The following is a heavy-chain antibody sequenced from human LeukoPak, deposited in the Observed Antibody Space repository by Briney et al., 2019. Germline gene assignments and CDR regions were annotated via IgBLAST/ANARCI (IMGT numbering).Heavy chain of an antibody. CDR1: GFTFDDYG. J-gene: IGHJ4*02. V-gene: IGHV3-20*04. CDR3: ARVYSGSFSPFDY. Sequence: GGSLRLSCAASGFTFDDYGMNWVRQAPGKGLEWVSSVNWNGGITGYADSVKGRFTISRDNGKNSLYLQMNSLRAEDTALYYCARVYSGSFSPFDYWGQGTLVTVSS. CDR2: VNWNGGIT. D-gene: IGHD1-26*01.